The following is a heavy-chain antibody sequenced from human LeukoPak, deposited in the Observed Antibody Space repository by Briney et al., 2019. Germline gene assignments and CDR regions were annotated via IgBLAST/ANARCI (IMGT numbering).Heavy chain of an antibody. CDR2: ISSRSDSE. D-gene: IGHD2/OR15-2a*01. J-gene: IGHJ4*02. Sequence: GRCQGLFCASSGFTCGTYGMNWGRQAPEKGLEWVSYISSRSDSENYADSVKGRITIPRDNIRNLLYLQMNSLRAEDTAVYFCARDSTRILGLFDYWGQENLVTISS. CDR3: ARDSTRILGLFDY. CDR1: GFTCGTYG. V-gene: IGHV3-48*01.